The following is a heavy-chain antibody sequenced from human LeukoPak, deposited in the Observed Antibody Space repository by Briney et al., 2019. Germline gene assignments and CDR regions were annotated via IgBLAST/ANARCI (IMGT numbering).Heavy chain of an antibody. CDR2: IYYSGST. Sequence: PSETLSLTCTVSGGSISSYYWSWIRQPPGKGLEWIGYIYYSGSTNYNPSLKSRVTISVDTSKNQLSLKLSSVTAAATAVYYCARHWETSSWYVDYWGQGTLVTVSS. V-gene: IGHV4-59*08. J-gene: IGHJ4*02. D-gene: IGHD6-13*01. CDR1: GGSISSYY. CDR3: ARHWETSSWYVDY.